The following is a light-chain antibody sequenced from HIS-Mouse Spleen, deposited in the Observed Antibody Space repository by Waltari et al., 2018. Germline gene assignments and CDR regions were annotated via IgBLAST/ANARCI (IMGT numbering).Light chain of an antibody. CDR3: SSYTSSSTRV. CDR2: DVS. V-gene: IGLV2-14*03. J-gene: IGLJ2*01. Sequence: QSALTQPASVSGSPGQSITISCTGTSSDVGGYNYVSWYQQHLGKAPKLMIYDVSNRPSGVSTRFSGSKSGNTASLTISGLQAEDEADYYCSSYTSSSTRVFGGGTKLTVL. CDR1: SSDVGGYNY.